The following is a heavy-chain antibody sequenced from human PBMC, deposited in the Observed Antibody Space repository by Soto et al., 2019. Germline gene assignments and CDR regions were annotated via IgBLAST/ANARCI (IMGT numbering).Heavy chain of an antibody. D-gene: IGHD3-9*01. J-gene: IGHJ3*02. CDR3: AREYYDILTGYPDAFDI. CDR1: GCSISSGGYY. V-gene: IGHV4-31*03. CDR2: IYYSGST. Sequence: PSETLSLTCTVSGCSISSGGYYWSWIRQHPGKGLEWIGYIYYSGSTYYNPSLKSRVTISVDTSKNQFSLKLSSVTAADTAVYYCAREYYDILTGYPDAFDIWGQGTMVTVSS.